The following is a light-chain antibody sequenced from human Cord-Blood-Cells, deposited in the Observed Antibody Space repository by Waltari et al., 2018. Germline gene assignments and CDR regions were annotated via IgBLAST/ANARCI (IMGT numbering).Light chain of an antibody. V-gene: IGLV3-1*01. J-gene: IGLJ3*02. CDR2: QDS. CDR1: KLRDKS. Sequence: SYELTQPPSVSVSPGQTASITRSGEKLRDKSACWYQQKPGQSPVLVIYQDSKRPSGIPERFSGSNSGNTATLTISGTQAMDEADYYCQAWDSSTAWVFGGGTKLTVL. CDR3: QAWDSSTAWV.